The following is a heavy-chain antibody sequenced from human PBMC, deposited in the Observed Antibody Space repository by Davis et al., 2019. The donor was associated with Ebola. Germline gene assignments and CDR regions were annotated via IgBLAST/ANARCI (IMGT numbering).Heavy chain of an antibody. D-gene: IGHD3-3*01. CDR1: GFTFSSYG. CDR3: AREGGRFLEWFLGDY. Sequence: GESLKIPCAASGFTFSSYGMHWVRQAPGKGLEWVAVIWYDGSNKYYADSVKGRFTISRDNAKNSLYLQMNSLRAEDTAVYYCAREGGRFLEWFLGDYWGQGTLVTVSS. V-gene: IGHV3-33*01. CDR2: IWYDGSNK. J-gene: IGHJ4*02.